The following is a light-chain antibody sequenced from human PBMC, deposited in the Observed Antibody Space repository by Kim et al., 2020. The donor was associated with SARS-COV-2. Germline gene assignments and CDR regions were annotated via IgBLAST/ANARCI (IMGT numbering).Light chain of an antibody. Sequence: GKTVTSSCTRSSGSIASNYVHWYQQRPGSVPTIVIYEDNQRPSGVLDRFSGSIDSSSNSASLTISGLKYEDEADYYCQSYDRNNVVFGGGTKVTVL. CDR1: SGSIASNY. V-gene: IGLV6-57*03. CDR2: EDN. CDR3: QSYDRNNVV. J-gene: IGLJ2*01.